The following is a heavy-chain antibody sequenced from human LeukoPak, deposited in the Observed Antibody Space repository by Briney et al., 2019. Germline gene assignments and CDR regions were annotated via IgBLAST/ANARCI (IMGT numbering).Heavy chain of an antibody. J-gene: IGHJ5*02. CDR1: GFTFSSYG. CDR3: AKGGALRFLAWLFIFDP. V-gene: IGHV3-30*18. Sequence: PGRSLRLSCAASGFTFSSYGMHWVRQAPGKGLEEVAVISYDGSNKYYADSVKGRFTISRDNSKNTLYLQMNSLRAEDTAVYYCAKGGALRFLAWLFIFDPWGQGTLVTVSS. CDR2: ISYDGSNK. D-gene: IGHD3-3*01.